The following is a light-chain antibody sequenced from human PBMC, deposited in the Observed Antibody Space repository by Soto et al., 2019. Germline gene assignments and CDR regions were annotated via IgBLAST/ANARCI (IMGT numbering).Light chain of an antibody. Sequence: DIQMTQSPSSVSASVGDRVTLTCRASQDINTWLAWYQEKPGRAPKLLIYGASNLQSGVPSRFSGSGSGTDFTLTICGLQPEDFATYYCQQGNSFPPTFGGGTKVEMK. CDR1: QDINTW. CDR3: QQGNSFPPT. CDR2: GAS. J-gene: IGKJ4*01. V-gene: IGKV1-12*01.